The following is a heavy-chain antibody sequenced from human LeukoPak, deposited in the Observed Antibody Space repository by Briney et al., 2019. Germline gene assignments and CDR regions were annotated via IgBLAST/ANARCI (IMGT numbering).Heavy chain of an antibody. J-gene: IGHJ5*02. V-gene: IGHV4-61*01. CDR1: GGSMTSDTYY. CDR3: ARVIAATLNWFDP. D-gene: IGHD2-15*01. Sequence: SETLSLTCTVSGGSMTSDTYYWSWIRQPPGKGLEWIGYIYYSGSTNYNPSLKSRVTISVDTSKNQFSLKLSSVTAADTAVYYCARVIAATLNWFDPWGQGTLVTVSS. CDR2: IYYSGST.